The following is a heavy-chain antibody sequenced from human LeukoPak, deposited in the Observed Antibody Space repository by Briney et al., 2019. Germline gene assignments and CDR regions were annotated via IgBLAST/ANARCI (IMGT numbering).Heavy chain of an antibody. CDR3: ARVWVPPLYGMGV. Sequence: PSETLSLTCTVSGVSISSYYWSWIRQPPGKGLEWIGYIYYSGSTNYNPSLKSRVTISVDTSKNQFSLKLSSVTAADTAVYYCARVWVPPLYGMGVWGQGTTVTVSS. J-gene: IGHJ6*02. D-gene: IGHD3-16*01. CDR1: GVSISSYY. CDR2: IYYSGST. V-gene: IGHV4-59*12.